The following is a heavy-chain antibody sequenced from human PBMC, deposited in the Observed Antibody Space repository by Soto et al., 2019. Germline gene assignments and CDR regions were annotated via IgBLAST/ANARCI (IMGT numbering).Heavy chain of an antibody. CDR3: ARIKDCSREDAVDWLDP. D-gene: IGHD2-2*01. Sequence: SGPTLVNPTQTLTLTCTFSGFSLSTRGMCVSWVRQPPGKALEWLALIDWDDDKYYSTSLKTRLTISKDTSENQVVLTMTNMDPMDTATYYCARIKDCSREDAVDWLDPWGQGTLVTVSS. V-gene: IGHV2-70*20. CDR2: IDWDDDK. J-gene: IGHJ5*02. CDR1: GFSLSTRGMC.